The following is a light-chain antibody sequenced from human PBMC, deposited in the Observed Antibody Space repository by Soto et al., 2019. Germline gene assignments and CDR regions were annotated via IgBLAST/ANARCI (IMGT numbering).Light chain of an antibody. V-gene: IGKV3-15*01. Sequence: EIVMTQSTTTLSVSPCERAPLFCRASQSFSSNVAWYQQKPGQAPRLLLYGASTRATSIPARFSGSGSGTEFSLTISSLQSEDFAVYYCQQFNNWPRTFGQGTKVDI. CDR3: QQFNNWPRT. J-gene: IGKJ1*01. CDR1: QSFSSN. CDR2: GAS.